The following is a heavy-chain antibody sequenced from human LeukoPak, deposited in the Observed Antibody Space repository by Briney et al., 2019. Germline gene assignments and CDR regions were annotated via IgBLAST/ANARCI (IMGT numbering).Heavy chain of an antibody. Sequence: GESLKISCKGSGYSFTSYWIGWVRQMPGKGLEWMGIIYPGDSDTRYSPSFQGQVTISADKSISTAYLQWSSLKASDTAMYYCARHKDHYDILTGYYGGFGDWGQGTLVTVSS. CDR2: IYPGDSDT. CDR3: ARHKDHYDILTGYYGGFGD. CDR1: GYSFTSYW. D-gene: IGHD3-9*01. V-gene: IGHV5-51*01. J-gene: IGHJ4*02.